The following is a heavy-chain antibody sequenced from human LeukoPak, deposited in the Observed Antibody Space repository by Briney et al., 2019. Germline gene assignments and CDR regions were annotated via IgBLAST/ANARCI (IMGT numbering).Heavy chain of an antibody. D-gene: IGHD6-13*01. Sequence: ASVKVSCKASGYTFTNYTINWVRLAPGQGLEWMGWIDTNTGNPTYAQGFTGRFVFSLDTSVSTTYLQISSLKAEDTAVYYCTRSPLISSSWSLTYYYYGMDVWGQGTTVTVSS. CDR1: GYTFTNYT. CDR2: IDTNTGNP. V-gene: IGHV7-4-1*02. J-gene: IGHJ6*02. CDR3: TRSPLISSSWSLTYYYYGMDV.